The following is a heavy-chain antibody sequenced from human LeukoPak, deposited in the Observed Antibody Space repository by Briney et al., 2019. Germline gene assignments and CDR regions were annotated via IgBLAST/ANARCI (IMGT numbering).Heavy chain of an antibody. J-gene: IGHJ4*02. CDR2: INWNGGST. CDR1: GFTFDDYG. D-gene: IGHD3-10*01. V-gene: IGHV3-20*04. CDR3: AKGALLWFGELLYFDY. Sequence: PGGSLRLSCAASGFTFDDYGMSWVRQAPGKGLEWVSGINWNGGSTGYADSVKGRFTISRDNAKNTLYLQMNSLRAEDTAVYYCAKGALLWFGELLYFDYWGQGTLVTVSS.